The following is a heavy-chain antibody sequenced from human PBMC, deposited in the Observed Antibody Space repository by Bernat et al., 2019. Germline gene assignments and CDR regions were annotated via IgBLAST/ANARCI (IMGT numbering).Heavy chain of an antibody. J-gene: IGHJ4*02. V-gene: IGHV3-11*01. Sequence: QVQLVESGGDLVKPGGSLRLSCAASGFTFSDYYMGWVRQAPGKGLEWVSYISNSGSNIYYADSVRGRFTISRDNAKNSLYLQMNSLRAEDTAVYYCARSRPEYYFDYWGQGTLVTVS. CDR3: ARSRPEYYFDY. CDR1: GFTFSDYY. CDR2: ISNSGSNI.